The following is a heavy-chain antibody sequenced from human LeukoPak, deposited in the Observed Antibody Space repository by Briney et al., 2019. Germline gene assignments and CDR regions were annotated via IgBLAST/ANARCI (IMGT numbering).Heavy chain of an antibody. Sequence: NASETLSLTCTVSGGSISSSSYYWGWIRQPPGKGLEWIGSIYYSGSTYYNPSLKSRVTISVDTSKNQFSLKLSSVTAADTAVYYCAKIWSGWYNDYWGQGTLVTVSS. D-gene: IGHD6-19*01. CDR1: GGSISSSSYY. CDR3: AKIWSGWYNDY. V-gene: IGHV4-39*01. J-gene: IGHJ4*02. CDR2: IYYSGST.